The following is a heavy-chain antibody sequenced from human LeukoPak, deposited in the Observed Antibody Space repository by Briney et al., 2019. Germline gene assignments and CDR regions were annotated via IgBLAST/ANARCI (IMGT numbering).Heavy chain of an antibody. CDR3: ARDQISYYDFWSGYYPYDY. Sequence: GGSLRLSCAASGFTFSSYSMNWVRQAPGKGLEWVSSISSSSSYIYYADSVKGRLTISRANTKNSLYLQMNSLRAEDTAVYYCARDQISYYDFWSGYYPYDYWGQGTLVTVSS. D-gene: IGHD3-3*01. CDR1: GFTFSSYS. CDR2: ISSSSSYI. V-gene: IGHV3-21*01. J-gene: IGHJ4*02.